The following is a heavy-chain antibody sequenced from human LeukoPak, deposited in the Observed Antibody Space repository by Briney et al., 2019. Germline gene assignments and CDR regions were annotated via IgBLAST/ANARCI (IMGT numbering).Heavy chain of an antibody. D-gene: IGHD3-16*02. V-gene: IGHV4-39*01. J-gene: IGHJ4*02. CDR1: GGSISSSSYY. CDR3: ASLPPYDYVWGSYRYFNY. CDR2: IYYSGST. Sequence: SETLSLTCTVSGGSISSSSYYWGWIRQPPGKGLEWIGSIYYSGSTYYNPSLKSRVTISVDTSKNQFSLKLSSVTAADTAVYYCASLPPYDYVWGSYRYFNYWGQGTLVTVSS.